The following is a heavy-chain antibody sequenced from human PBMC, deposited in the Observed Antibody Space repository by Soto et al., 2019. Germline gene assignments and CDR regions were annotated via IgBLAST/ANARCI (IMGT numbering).Heavy chain of an antibody. CDR2: INPSGGST. CDR1: GYTFTSYY. V-gene: IGHV1-46*01. CDR3: ARDPQANYYDSSGPSVGMDV. J-gene: IGHJ6*02. D-gene: IGHD3-22*01. Sequence: ASVKVSCKASGYTFTSYYMHWVRQAPGQGLEWMGIINPSGGSTSYAQKFQSRVTMTRDTSTSTVYMELSSLRSEDTAVYYCARDPQANYYDSSGPSVGMDVWGQGTTVTVSS.